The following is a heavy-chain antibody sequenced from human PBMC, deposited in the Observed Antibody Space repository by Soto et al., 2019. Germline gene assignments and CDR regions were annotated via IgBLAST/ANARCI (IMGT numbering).Heavy chain of an antibody. V-gene: IGHV3-23*01. CDR2: ISGGGGST. CDR1: GFSFSNYA. CDR3: AKDSISDGETFIFAS. D-gene: IGHD3-10*01. Sequence: GGSLRLSCAASGFSFSNYAMNWVRQAPGMGLEWVSGISGGGGSTYYADSVKGRFIISRDNSKNTVYLKMNSLRAEDTAFYYCAKDSISDGETFIFASGGQGTRVTVSS. J-gene: IGHJ4*02.